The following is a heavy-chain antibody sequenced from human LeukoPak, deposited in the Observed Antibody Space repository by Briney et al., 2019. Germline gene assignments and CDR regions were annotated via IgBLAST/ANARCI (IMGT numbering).Heavy chain of an antibody. Sequence: ASVKVSCKASGYTFTGYYMHWVRQAPGQGLEWMGRINPNSGGTNYAQKFQGRVTMTRDTSISTAYMELSRLRSDDTAVYYCARGYSSGAYYYYMDVWGKGTTVTVSS. CDR1: GYTFTGYY. J-gene: IGHJ6*03. CDR2: INPNSGGT. CDR3: ARGYSSGAYYYYMDV. D-gene: IGHD3-10*01. V-gene: IGHV1-2*06.